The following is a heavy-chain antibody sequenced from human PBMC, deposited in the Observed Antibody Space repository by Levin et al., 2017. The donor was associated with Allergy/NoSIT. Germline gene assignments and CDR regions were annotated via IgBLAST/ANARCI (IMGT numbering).Heavy chain of an antibody. Sequence: GGSLRLSCAASGFTFGDYAIHWVRQAPGKGLEWVSTISWNSATIGYADSVRGRFTIPRDNAKNSLYLQMNSLRPEDTALYYCARDEKSGEMGDYYYYFGMDVWGQGTTVTVSS. CDR1: GFTFGDYA. D-gene: IGHD1-26*01. CDR2: ISWNSATI. V-gene: IGHV3-9*01. J-gene: IGHJ6*02. CDR3: ARDEKSGEMGDYYYYFGMDV.